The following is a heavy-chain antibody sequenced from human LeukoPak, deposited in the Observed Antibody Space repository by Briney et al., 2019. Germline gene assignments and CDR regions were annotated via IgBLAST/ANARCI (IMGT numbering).Heavy chain of an antibody. CDR2: INPNSGGT. V-gene: IGHV1-2*02. J-gene: IGHJ4*02. Sequence: ASVKVSCKASGYTFTGYYMHWVRQAPGQGLEWMGWINPNSGGTNYAQKFQGRVTMTRDTSISTAYMELSRLRSDDTAVYYCARRGMDGSGSYYTFDYWGQGSLVTVSS. CDR3: ARRGMDGSGSYYTFDY. D-gene: IGHD3-10*01. CDR1: GYTFTGYY.